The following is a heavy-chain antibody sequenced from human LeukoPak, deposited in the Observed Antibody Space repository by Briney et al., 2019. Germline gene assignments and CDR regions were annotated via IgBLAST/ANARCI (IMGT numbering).Heavy chain of an antibody. CDR2: IYYSGST. CDR3: ARHASRSSYSDKTNYFDF. Sequence: SETLSLTCTVFGGSFNNDNYYWGWIRQPPGKGLEWIGSIYYSGSTYYTPSLKSRVTISVDTSKNQFSLKLSSVTAADAAVYYCARHASRSSYSDKTNYFDFWGQGALVTVSS. CDR1: GGSFNNDNYY. J-gene: IGHJ4*02. D-gene: IGHD3-22*01. V-gene: IGHV4-39*01.